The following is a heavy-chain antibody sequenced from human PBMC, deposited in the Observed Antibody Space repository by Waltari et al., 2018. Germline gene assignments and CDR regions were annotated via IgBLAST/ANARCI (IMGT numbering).Heavy chain of an antibody. J-gene: IGHJ4*02. Sequence: QMQLQESGPGLVQPSGTLSLTCVFSGDSMIHNNWWGWVRQSPEKGLEWIGQVHRSGRTNYNPSFASRVDMSLEISINQFSLKVVSATAADTAVYYCARDRGRGLYLDSWGQGTLVTVSP. V-gene: IGHV4-4*02. CDR3: ARDRGRGLYLDS. CDR2: VHRSGRT. D-gene: IGHD2-15*01. CDR1: GDSMIHNNW.